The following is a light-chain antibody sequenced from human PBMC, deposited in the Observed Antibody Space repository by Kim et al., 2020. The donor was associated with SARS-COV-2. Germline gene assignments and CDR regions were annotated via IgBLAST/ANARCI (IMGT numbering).Light chain of an antibody. CDR3: QHFGNSPRVT. CDR1: QTISILY. J-gene: IGKJ4*01. V-gene: IGKV3-20*01. CDR2: GAF. Sequence: SPGERATLSCRDSQTISILYIAWYQQKPGQGPRLLIHGAFSRATGIPGRFSVSGSGTDFTLTISRLEPEDFAVYFCQHFGNSPRVTFGGGTKLEI.